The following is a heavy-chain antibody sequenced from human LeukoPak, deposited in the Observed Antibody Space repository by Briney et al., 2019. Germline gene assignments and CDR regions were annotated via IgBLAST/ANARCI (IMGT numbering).Heavy chain of an antibody. CDR1: GGSTGSDY. D-gene: IGHD2-15*01. CDR3: ARLSLHCSGGSCYRGAFDS. Sequence: SETLSLTCTVSGGSTGSDYWSWIRQPPGKGLEWIAYVYYSGVTSYNPSLKSRVAISIDTSKNQFSLDLSSVTAADTAVYYCARLSLHCSGGSCYRGAFDSWGQGTLVTVSS. V-gene: IGHV4-59*08. CDR2: VYYSGVT. J-gene: IGHJ4*02.